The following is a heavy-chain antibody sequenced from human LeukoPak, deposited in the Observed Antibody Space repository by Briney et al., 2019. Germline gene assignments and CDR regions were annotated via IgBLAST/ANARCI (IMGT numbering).Heavy chain of an antibody. D-gene: IGHD1-26*01. J-gene: IGHJ3*02. CDR3: ASKLYTPAYSGSYSRHAFDI. V-gene: IGHV4-31*03. CDR2: IYYSGST. CDR1: GGSISSGGYY. Sequence: PSQTLSLTCTVSGGSISSGGYYWSWIRQHPGKGLEWIGYIYYSGSTYYNPSLKSRVTISVDTSKNQFSLKLSSVTAADTAVYYCASKLYTPAYSGSYSRHAFDIWGQGTMVTVSS.